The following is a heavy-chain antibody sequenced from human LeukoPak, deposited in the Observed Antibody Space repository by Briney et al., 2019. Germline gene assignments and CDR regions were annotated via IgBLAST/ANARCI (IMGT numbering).Heavy chain of an antibody. J-gene: IGHJ4*02. D-gene: IGHD2-2*02. Sequence: ASVNVSCKASGYTFTSYAMHWVRQAPGQRLEWMGWINAGNGNTKYSQKFQGRVTITRDTSASTAYMELSSLRSEDTAVYYCARDSIPPETNAFDYWGQGTLVTVSS. CDR2: INAGNGNT. CDR3: ARDSIPPETNAFDY. CDR1: GYTFTSYA. V-gene: IGHV1-3*01.